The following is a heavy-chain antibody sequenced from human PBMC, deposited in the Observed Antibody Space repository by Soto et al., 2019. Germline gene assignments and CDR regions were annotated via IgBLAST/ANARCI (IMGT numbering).Heavy chain of an antibody. CDR2: FYDSGST. V-gene: IGHV4-61*08. CDR1: GGSVSSGGFY. D-gene: IGHD5-12*01. Sequence: PXETLSLPFTVSGGSVSSGGFYWSWIRRPPGKGLEWIGYFYDSGSTNYNPSLRSRVTMSVDTSKNQFSLKLSSVTAADTAVYYCAAYAPPATNYYYSMDVWGQGTTVPVS. CDR3: AAYAPPATNYYYSMDV. J-gene: IGHJ6*02.